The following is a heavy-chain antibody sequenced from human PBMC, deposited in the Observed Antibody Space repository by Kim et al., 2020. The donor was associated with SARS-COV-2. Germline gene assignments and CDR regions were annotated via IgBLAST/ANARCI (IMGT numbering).Heavy chain of an antibody. CDR2: IYPGDSDT. D-gene: IGHD3-16*02. J-gene: IGHJ6*02. CDR3: ARRLSNGPNYYYYGMDV. Sequence: GESLKISCKGSGYSFTSYWIGWVRQMPGKGLEWMGIIYPGDSDTRYSPSFQGQVTISADKSISTAYLQWSSLKASDTAMYYCARRLSNGPNYYYYGMDVWGQGTTVTVSS. V-gene: IGHV5-51*01. CDR1: GYSFTSYW.